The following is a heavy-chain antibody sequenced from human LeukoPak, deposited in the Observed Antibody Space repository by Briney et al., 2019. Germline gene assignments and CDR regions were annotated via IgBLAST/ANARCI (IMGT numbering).Heavy chain of an antibody. CDR1: GYSFTSYW. J-gene: IGHJ5*02. D-gene: IGHD6-13*01. CDR2: IYPGDSDT. Sequence: PGGSLKISCKGSGYSFTSYWIGWVRQMPGKGLEWMGIIYPGDSDTRYSPSFQGQVTISADKSISTAYLQWSSLKASDTAMYYCARHPPEPLSSWFPWGWFDPWGQGTLVTVSS. CDR3: ARHPPEPLSSWFPWGWFDP. V-gene: IGHV5-51*01.